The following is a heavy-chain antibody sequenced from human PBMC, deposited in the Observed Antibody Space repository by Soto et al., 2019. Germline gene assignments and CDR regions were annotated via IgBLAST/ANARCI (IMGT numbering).Heavy chain of an antibody. Sequence: SVKVSCKASGGTFSSYAISWVRQAPGQGLEWMRGIIPIFGTANYAQKFQGRVTITADESTSTAYMELSSLRSEDTAVYYCARDSDYYGSGSYHWGQGTTVTVSS. D-gene: IGHD3-10*01. CDR1: GGTFSSYA. CDR3: ARDSDYYGSGSYH. V-gene: IGHV1-69*13. J-gene: IGHJ6*02. CDR2: IIPIFGTA.